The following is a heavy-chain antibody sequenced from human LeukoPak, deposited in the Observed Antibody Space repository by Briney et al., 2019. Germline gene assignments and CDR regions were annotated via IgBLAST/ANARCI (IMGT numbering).Heavy chain of an antibody. J-gene: IGHJ4*02. CDR2: ISSSSSYI. CDR3: ARDGDIVVVPAANDY. D-gene: IGHD2-2*01. V-gene: IGHV3-21*01. CDR1: GFTFSSYS. Sequence: GSLRLSCAASGFTFSSYSMNWVRQAPGKGLEWVSSISSSSSYIYYADSVKGRFTISRDNAKNSLYLQMDSLRAEDTAVYYCARDGDIVVVPAANDYWGQGTLVTVSS.